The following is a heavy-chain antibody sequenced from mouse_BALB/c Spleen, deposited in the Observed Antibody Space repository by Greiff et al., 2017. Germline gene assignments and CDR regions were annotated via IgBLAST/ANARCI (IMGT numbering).Heavy chain of an antibody. CDR2: ISSGGSYT. D-gene: IGHD1-1*01. CDR1: GFTFSSYA. Sequence: EVHLVESGGGLVKPGGSLKLSCAASGFTFSSYAMSWVRQSPEKRLEWVAEISSGGSYTYYPDTVTGRFTISRDNARNILYLQMSSLRSEDTAMYYCARRTVVVSYYFDYWGQGTTLTVSS. V-gene: IGHV5-9-4*01. CDR3: ARRTVVVSYYFDY. J-gene: IGHJ2*01.